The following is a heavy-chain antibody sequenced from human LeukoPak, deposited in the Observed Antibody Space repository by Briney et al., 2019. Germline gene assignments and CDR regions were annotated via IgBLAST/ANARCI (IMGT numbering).Heavy chain of an antibody. J-gene: IGHJ5*02. CDR2: IIPIFGTA. CDR3: ARGGAGSDRLDP. D-gene: IGHD1-14*01. V-gene: IGHV1-69*01. CDR1: GGTFSSYA. Sequence: ASVKVSCKASGGTFSSYAISWVRQAPGQGLEWMGGIIPIFGTANYAQKFQGRVTITADESTSTAYIELSSLRSEDTAVYYCARGGAGSDRLDPWGQGTLVTVSS.